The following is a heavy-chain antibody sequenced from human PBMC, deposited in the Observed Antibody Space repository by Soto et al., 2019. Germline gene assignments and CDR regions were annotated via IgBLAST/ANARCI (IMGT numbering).Heavy chain of an antibody. D-gene: IGHD3-22*01. J-gene: IGHJ3*02. CDR3: ARDATYRDSSFYYDVFDS. Sequence: DVQLMESGGCLVQPGGSLRLSCAASGFTFSYSWLTWVRQAPGKGLEWVSNLRRDGGEEHYVDSVKGRFSVSRDNAKESLYPQMNSLGIEDTAVYYRARDATYRDSSFYYDVFDSWGQGTMVAVSS. CDR2: LRRDGGEE. V-gene: IGHV3-7*05. CDR1: GFTFSYSW.